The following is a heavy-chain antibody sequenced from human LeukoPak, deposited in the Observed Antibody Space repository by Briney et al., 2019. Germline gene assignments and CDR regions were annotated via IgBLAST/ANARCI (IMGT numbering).Heavy chain of an antibody. CDR2: IYYSGST. V-gene: IGHV4-59*01. CDR1: GGSISSYY. J-gene: IGHJ6*03. D-gene: IGHD5-18*01. Sequence: KPSETLSLTCTVSGGSISSYYWSWIRQPAGKGLEWIGYIYYSGSTNYNPSLKSRISISVDTSKNQFSLKLSSVTAADTAVYYCARTTEGGYTYNYFYYYYMDVWGKGTTVTIS. CDR3: ARTTEGGYTYNYFYYYYMDV.